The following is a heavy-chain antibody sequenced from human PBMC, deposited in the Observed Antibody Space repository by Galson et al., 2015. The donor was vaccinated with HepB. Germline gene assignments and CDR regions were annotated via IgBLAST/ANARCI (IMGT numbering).Heavy chain of an antibody. Sequence: SLRLSCAASGFTFSSYAMSWVRQAPGKGLEWVSYISSSSSTIYYADSVKGRFTISRDNAKNSLYLQMNSLRDEDTAVYYCARGGNYDFWSGYLFDPWGQGTLVTVSS. CDR3: ARGGNYDFWSGYLFDP. CDR2: ISSSSSTI. J-gene: IGHJ5*02. CDR1: GFTFSSYA. V-gene: IGHV3-48*02. D-gene: IGHD3-3*01.